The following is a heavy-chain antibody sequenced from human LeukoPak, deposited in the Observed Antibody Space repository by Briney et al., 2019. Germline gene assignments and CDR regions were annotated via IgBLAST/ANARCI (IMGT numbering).Heavy chain of an antibody. CDR2: ISAYNGKT. V-gene: IGHV1-18*01. CDR3: AREHGDYFDY. Sequence: ASVRVSCKSSGYTFTSYRISGVRQAPGQGLEWMGWISAYNGKTNYAQKLQGRVTMTTDTSTSTAYMELRSLRSDDTAVYYCAREHGDYFDYWGQGTLVTVSS. CDR1: GYTFTSYR. J-gene: IGHJ4*02. D-gene: IGHD4-17*01.